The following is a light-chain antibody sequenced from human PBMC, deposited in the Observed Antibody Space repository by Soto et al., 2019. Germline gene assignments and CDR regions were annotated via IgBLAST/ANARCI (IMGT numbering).Light chain of an antibody. CDR3: QQYGSSPPFT. J-gene: IGKJ1*01. CDR1: QSVSSSY. Sequence: ESVLALSPGTLSLSPGERATLSCRASQSVSSSYLAWYQQKPGQAPRLLIYGASSRATGIPDRFGGSGSGTDFTLTISRLEPEDVAVYYCQQYGSSPPFTFGQGTKVDIK. V-gene: IGKV3-20*01. CDR2: GAS.